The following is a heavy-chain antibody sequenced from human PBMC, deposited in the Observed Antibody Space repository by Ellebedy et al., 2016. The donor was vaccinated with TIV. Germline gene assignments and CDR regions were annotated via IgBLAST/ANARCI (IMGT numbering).Heavy chain of an antibody. J-gene: IGHJ4*02. V-gene: IGHV5-51*01. CDR3: ARVGEVAATPCSY. CDR2: IYPGDSDT. Sequence: KVSCKGSGYGFTTYWIGWVRQMSGKGLAWMGIIYPGDSDTRYSPSFQGQVTISADKSISTAYLQWSSLKASDTAMYYCARVGEVAATPCSYWGQGTLVTVSS. CDR1: GYGFTTYW. D-gene: IGHD2-15*01.